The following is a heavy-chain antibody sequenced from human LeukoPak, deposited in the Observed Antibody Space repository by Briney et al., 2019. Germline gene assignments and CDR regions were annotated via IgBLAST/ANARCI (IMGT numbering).Heavy chain of an antibody. CDR2: ISSSSSYI. D-gene: IGHD2-15*01. CDR1: GFTLSSYS. CDR3: TRVGGYLSWFDP. Sequence: GGSLRLSCAASGFTLSSYSMNWVRQAPGKGLEWVSSISSSSSYIYYADSVKGRFTISRDNAKNSLYLQMNSLRAEDTAVYYCTRVGGYLSWFDPWGQGTLVTVSS. J-gene: IGHJ5*02. V-gene: IGHV3-21*04.